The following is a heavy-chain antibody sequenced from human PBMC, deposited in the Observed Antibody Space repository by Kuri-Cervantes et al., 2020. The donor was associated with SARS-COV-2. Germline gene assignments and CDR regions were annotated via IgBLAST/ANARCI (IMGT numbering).Heavy chain of an antibody. CDR1: GYTLTELS. CDR3: ATDLRHYDFWSGYYPLGYFQH. J-gene: IGHJ1*01. D-gene: IGHD3-3*01. V-gene: IGHV1-24*01. CDR2: FDPEDGET. Sequence: ASVKVSCKVSGYTLTELSMHWVRQAPGKGLEWMGGFDPEDGETIYAQKFQGRVTMTEDTSTDTAYMELSSLGSEDTAVYYCATDLRHYDFWSGYYPLGYFQHWGQGTLVTVSS.